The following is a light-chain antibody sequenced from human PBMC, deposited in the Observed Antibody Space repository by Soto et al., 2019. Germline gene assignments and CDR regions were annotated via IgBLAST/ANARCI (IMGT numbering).Light chain of an antibody. CDR1: QSVSSSY. CDR2: DAS. CDR3: QQFGTSFPYT. V-gene: IGKV3-20*01. J-gene: IGKJ2*01. Sequence: EIVLTQSPGTLSLSPGERATLTCRASQSVSSSYLAWYQQKPGQAPRLLMYDASSRATGIPDRFSGSGSGTDFTLTISRLEPADFAVYYCQQFGTSFPYTFGQGTKLDIK.